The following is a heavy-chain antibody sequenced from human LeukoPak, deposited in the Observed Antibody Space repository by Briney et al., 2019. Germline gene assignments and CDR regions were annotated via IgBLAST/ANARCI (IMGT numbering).Heavy chain of an antibody. V-gene: IGHV4-59*08. D-gene: IGHD1-1*01. CDR1: GGSINTYY. CDR2: IYYSGST. Sequence: SETLSLTCTVSGGSINTYYWSWIRQPPGKGLEWIGYIYYSGSTNYNPSLKSRVTISVDTSKNQFSLKLSSVTAADTAVYYCARVQRPLDGADYWGQGTLVTVSS. J-gene: IGHJ4*02. CDR3: ARVQRPLDGADY.